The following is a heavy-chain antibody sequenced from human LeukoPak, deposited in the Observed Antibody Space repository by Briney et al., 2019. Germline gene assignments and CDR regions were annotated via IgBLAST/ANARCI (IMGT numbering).Heavy chain of an antibody. J-gene: IGHJ4*02. Sequence: GGSLRLSCAASGFTFSDYYMSWIRQAPGKGLEWVSYISSSGSTIYYADSVKGRFTISRDNAKNSLYLQMNSLRAEDTAVYYCARDVGPLITFGATVDYWGQGTLVTVSS. D-gene: IGHD3-16*01. V-gene: IGHV3-11*01. CDR1: GFTFSDYY. CDR3: ARDVGPLITFGATVDY. CDR2: ISSSGSTI.